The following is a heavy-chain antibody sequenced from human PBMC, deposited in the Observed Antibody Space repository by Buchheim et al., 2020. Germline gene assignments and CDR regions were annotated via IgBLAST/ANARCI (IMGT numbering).Heavy chain of an antibody. CDR2: IKEDGSEK. D-gene: IGHD3-10*01. CDR3: VRGVPFGGD. V-gene: IGHV3-7*01. CDR1: GFTFSTHW. J-gene: IGHJ4*02. Sequence: EVHLVESGGGLVQPGGSLRLSCAASGFTFSTHWMHWGRQAPGKGLEWVANIKEDGSEKKYLGSVKGRFTISRDNAKNSLYLQMNNLRAEDTAVYYCVRGVPFGGDWGQGTL.